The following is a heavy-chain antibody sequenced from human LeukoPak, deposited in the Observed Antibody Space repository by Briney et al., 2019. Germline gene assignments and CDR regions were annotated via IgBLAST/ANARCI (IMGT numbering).Heavy chain of an antibody. Sequence: GASVKVSCKASGGTFSSYAISWVRQAPGQGLEWMGGIIPIFGTANYAQKFQGRVTITADESTSTAYMGLSSLRSEDTAVYYCARDIVVVPAAPAKRFEPWGQGTLVTVSS. CDR1: GGTFSSYA. CDR3: ARDIVVVPAAPAKRFEP. D-gene: IGHD2-2*01. V-gene: IGHV1-69*13. J-gene: IGHJ5*02. CDR2: IIPIFGTA.